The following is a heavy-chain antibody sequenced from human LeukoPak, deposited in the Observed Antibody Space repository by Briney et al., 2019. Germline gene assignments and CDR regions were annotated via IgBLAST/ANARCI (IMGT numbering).Heavy chain of an antibody. J-gene: IGHJ5*02. CDR2: IYYSGST. CDR1: GGSISSYY. D-gene: IGHD6-19*01. V-gene: IGHV4-59*01. Sequence: SETLSLTCTVSGGSISSYYWSWIRQPPGKGLEWIGYIYYSGSTNYNPSLKSRVTISVDTSKNQFSLKLSSVTAADTAVYYCARDQVSQWLVQFWFDPWGQGTLVTVSS. CDR3: ARDQVSQWLVQFWFDP.